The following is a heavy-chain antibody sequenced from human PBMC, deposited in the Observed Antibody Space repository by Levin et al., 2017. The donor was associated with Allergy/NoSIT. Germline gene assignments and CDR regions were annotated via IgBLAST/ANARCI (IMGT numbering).Heavy chain of an antibody. D-gene: IGHD6-19*01. CDR2: IYYSGST. J-gene: IGHJ4*02. CDR3: AGDLTYGSGWYRGRGFDY. Sequence: SETLSLTCTVSGGSISSYYWSWIRQPPGKGLEWIGYIYYSGSTNYNPSLKSRVTIPEDKSKNQSSLNLSFVAAADTAVYYCAGDLTYGSGWYRGRGFDYWGQGTLVTVSS. V-gene: IGHV4-59*01. CDR1: GGSISSYY.